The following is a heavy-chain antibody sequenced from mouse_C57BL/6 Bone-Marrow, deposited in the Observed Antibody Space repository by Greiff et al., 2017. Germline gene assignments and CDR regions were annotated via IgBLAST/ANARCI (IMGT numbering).Heavy chain of an antibody. CDR1: GYTFTSYG. Sequence: QVQLQQSGAELARPGASVKLSCKASGYTFTSYGISWVKQRTGQGLEWIGEIYPRSGNTYYDEKFKGKATLTADKSSSTAYMELRSLTSEDSAVYFCARSNPYAMDYWGQGTSVTVSS. J-gene: IGHJ4*01. V-gene: IGHV1-81*01. D-gene: IGHD2-5*01. CDR2: IYPRSGNT. CDR3: ARSNPYAMDY.